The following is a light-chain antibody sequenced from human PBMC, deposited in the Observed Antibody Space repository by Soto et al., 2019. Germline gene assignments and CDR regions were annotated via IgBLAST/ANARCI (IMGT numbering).Light chain of an antibody. J-gene: IGKJ5*01. CDR3: QQYGSSPPIT. CDR2: GAS. CDR1: QSVSSSY. Sequence: ELVLTHSPGTLSLSPGERATLSFRASQSVSSSYLAWYQQKPGQAPRLLIYGASSRATGIPDRFSGSGSGTDFTLTISRLEPEDFAVYYCQQYGSSPPITFGQGTRLEIK. V-gene: IGKV3-20*01.